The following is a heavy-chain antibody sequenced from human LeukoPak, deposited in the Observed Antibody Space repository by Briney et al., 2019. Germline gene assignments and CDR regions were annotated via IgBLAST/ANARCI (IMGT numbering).Heavy chain of an antibody. CDR3: AKGAAGLYYYYYHGMDV. Sequence: GGSLRPSCAASGFTFSSYGMHWVRQAPGKGLEWVAVISYDGSNKYYADSVKGRFTISRDNSKNTLYLQMNSLRAEDTAVYYCAKGAAGLYYYYYHGMDVWGQGTTVTVSS. D-gene: IGHD6-13*01. V-gene: IGHV3-30*18. J-gene: IGHJ6*02. CDR1: GFTFSSYG. CDR2: ISYDGSNK.